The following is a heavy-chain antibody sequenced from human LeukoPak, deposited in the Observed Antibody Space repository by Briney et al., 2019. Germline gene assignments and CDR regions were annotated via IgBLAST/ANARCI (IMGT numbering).Heavy chain of an antibody. CDR1: GFTFDDYA. CDR3: AKDIAAYYGMDV. D-gene: IGHD6-25*01. J-gene: IGHJ6*02. CDR2: ISWNSVSI. V-gene: IGHV3-9*01. Sequence: GRSLRLSCPASGFTFDDYAMHWVRQAPGKGLEWVSGISWNSVSIGYADSVKGRFTISRDNAKNSLYLQMNSLRAEDTALYYCAKDIAAYYGMDVWGQGTTVTVSS.